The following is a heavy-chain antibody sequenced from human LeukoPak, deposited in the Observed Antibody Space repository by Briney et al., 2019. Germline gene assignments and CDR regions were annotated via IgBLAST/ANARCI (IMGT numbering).Heavy chain of an antibody. Sequence: GGSLRLSCVASGFAFSSHWMTWVRQAPGKYLEWVANIKEDGSDKYYVDSLKGRFTISRDNAKNSLFLQMNSLRAEDTAVYYCPRGARQPENWGQGTLVTVSS. CDR1: GFAFSSHW. D-gene: IGHD6-6*01. J-gene: IGHJ4*02. CDR2: IKEDGSDK. CDR3: PRGARQPEN. V-gene: IGHV3-7*01.